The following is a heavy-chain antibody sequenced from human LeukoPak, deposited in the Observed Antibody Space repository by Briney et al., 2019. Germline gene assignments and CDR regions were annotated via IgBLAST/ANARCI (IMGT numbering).Heavy chain of an antibody. Sequence: ASVKVSCKASGYTFVGYYMHWVRQAPGQGLEWMGWINPNSGGTNYAQKFQGRVTMTRDTSISTAYMKLSSLRSDDTAVYYCARVSEELVIDHRGQGTLVTVS. CDR1: GYTFVGYY. CDR2: INPNSGGT. J-gene: IGHJ4*02. D-gene: IGHD2-21*01. V-gene: IGHV1-2*02. CDR3: ARVSEELVIDH.